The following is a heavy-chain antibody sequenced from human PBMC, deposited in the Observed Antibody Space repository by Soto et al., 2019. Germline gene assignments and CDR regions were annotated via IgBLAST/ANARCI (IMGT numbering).Heavy chain of an antibody. J-gene: IGHJ5*02. Sequence: EVQILESGGGLVQPGGSLRLSCAASGFTFSSSAMNWVRQAPGKGLEWVSVISASDGNTYYADSVKGRFTISRDNSKTTLYLDMNSLRVEDTAVYYCAKSLNFNWKNWFDPWGQGTLVTVSS. CDR1: GFTFSSSA. D-gene: IGHD1-1*01. CDR3: AKSLNFNWKNWFDP. V-gene: IGHV3-23*01. CDR2: ISASDGNT.